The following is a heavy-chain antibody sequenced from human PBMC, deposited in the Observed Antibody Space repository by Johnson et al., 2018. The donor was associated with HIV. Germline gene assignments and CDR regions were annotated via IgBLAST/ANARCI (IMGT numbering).Heavy chain of an antibody. J-gene: IGHJ3*02. CDR2: IQQDGSDT. CDR1: GFTFSNYW. CDR3: ARDSSSWRPSGAFDI. D-gene: IGHD6-13*01. Sequence: VQLVESGGGVVQPGRSLRLSCAASGFTFSNYWMTWVRQAPGKGLEWVANIQQDGSDTYYVDSVTGRFTISRDNAKNSLYLQMNSLRAEDTAVYYCARDSSSWRPSGAFDIWGQGTMVTVSS. V-gene: IGHV3-7*01.